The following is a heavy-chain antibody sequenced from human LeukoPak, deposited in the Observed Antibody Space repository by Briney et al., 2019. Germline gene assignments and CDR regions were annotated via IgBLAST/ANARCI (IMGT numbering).Heavy chain of an antibody. D-gene: IGHD3-22*01. Sequence: PGGSLRLSCAASGFTVSSNYMSWVRQAPGKGLEWVSVIYSGGSTYYADSVKGRFTISRDNSKNTLYLQMNSLRSDDTAVYYCARSPYYYDSSGLDYWGQGTLVTVSS. J-gene: IGHJ4*02. CDR1: GFTVSSNY. CDR2: IYSGGST. V-gene: IGHV3-53*01. CDR3: ARSPYYYDSSGLDY.